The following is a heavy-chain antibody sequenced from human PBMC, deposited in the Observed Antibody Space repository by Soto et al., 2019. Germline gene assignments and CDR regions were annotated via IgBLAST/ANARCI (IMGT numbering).Heavy chain of an antibody. Sequence: QVQLVQSGAEVKKPGSSVKVSSKASGGTFSNYAISWVRQAPGQGLEWMGGIIPIFGTTYYAQKFQGRVTIIADESTTTAYLELSSLRSEDTAMYYCARVEAVAGIYNYHGLDVWGQGTAVSVSS. J-gene: IGHJ6*02. CDR2: IIPIFGTT. CDR1: GGTFSNYA. V-gene: IGHV1-69*12. CDR3: ARVEAVAGIYNYHGLDV. D-gene: IGHD6-19*01.